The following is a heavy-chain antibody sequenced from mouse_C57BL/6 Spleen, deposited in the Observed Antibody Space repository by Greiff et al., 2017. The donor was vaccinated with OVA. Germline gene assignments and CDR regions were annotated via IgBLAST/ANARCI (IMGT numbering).Heavy chain of an antibody. D-gene: IGHD2-5*01. V-gene: IGHV1-42*01. J-gene: IGHJ3*01. CDR3: ARPYYSNSFAY. CDR2: INPSTGGT. CDR1: GYSFTGYY. Sequence: EVQLQQSGPELVKPGASVKISCKASGYSFTGYYMNWVKQSPEKSLEWIGEINPSTGGTTYNQKFKAKATLTVDKSSSTAYMQLKSLTSEDSAVYYCARPYYSNSFAYWGQGTLVTVSA.